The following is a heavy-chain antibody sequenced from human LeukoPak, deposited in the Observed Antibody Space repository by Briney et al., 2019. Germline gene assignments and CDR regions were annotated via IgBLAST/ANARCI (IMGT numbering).Heavy chain of an antibody. J-gene: IGHJ6*03. V-gene: IGHV4-59*01. Sequence: SETLSLTCAVYGGSFSGYYWSWIRQPPGKGLEWIGYIYYSGNTNYNPSLKSRVTILVDTSRNQVSLKLSSVTAADTAVYFCARDWGVGGRPGYMDVWGKGTTVTVSS. CDR2: IYYSGNT. CDR3: ARDWGVGGRPGYMDV. D-gene: IGHD6-6*01. CDR1: GGSFSGYY.